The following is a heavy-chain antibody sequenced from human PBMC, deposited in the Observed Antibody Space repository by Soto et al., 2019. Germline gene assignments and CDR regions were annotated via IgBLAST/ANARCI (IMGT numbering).Heavy chain of an antibody. J-gene: IGHJ4*02. CDR1: GGSFSGYY. CDR3: ARVILVTMVRGVIKAFDY. D-gene: IGHD3-10*01. Sequence: SETLSLTCAVYGGSFSGYYWSWIRQPPGKGLEWIGEINHSGSTNYNPSLKSRVTISVDTSKNQFSLKLSSVTAADTAVYYCARVILVTMVRGVIKAFDYWGQGTLVTVSS. CDR2: INHSGST. V-gene: IGHV4-34*01.